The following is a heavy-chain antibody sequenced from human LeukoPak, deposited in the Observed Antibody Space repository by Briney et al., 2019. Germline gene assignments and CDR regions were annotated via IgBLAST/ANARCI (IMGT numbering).Heavy chain of an antibody. CDR2: MNPNSGNT. Sequence: ASVNVSCKASGYTFTSYDINWVRQATGQGLEWMGWMNPNSGNTVYAQKFQGRVTMTRNTSISTAYMELSSLRSENTAVYYCAGAGIAVAGGYYYYYYGMDVWGQGTTVTVSS. CDR1: GYTFTSYD. J-gene: IGHJ6*02. D-gene: IGHD6-19*01. V-gene: IGHV1-8*01. CDR3: AGAGIAVAGGYYYYYYGMDV.